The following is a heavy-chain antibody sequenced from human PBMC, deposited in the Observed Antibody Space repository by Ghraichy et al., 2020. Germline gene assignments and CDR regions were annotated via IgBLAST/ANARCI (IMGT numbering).Heavy chain of an antibody. D-gene: IGHD7-27*01. CDR2: ITGNGGTT. Sequence: GGSLRLSCAASGFTFTGYTMSWVHQAPGKGLEWVSYITGNGGTTYYADSVKGRFTISRDNSKNTLSLQMNSLTAEDTAVYYCAKGGWGSVLDYWGQGTLVTVSS. V-gene: IGHV3-23*01. CDR3: AKGGWGSVLDY. J-gene: IGHJ4*02. CDR1: GFTFTGYT.